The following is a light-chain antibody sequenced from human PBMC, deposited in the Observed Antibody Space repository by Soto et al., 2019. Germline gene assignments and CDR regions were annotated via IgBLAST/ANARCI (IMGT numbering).Light chain of an antibody. CDR3: VSFTSSTTYV. Sequence: QSALTQPASVSASPGQSITISCTGTSSDVGGSNFVSWYQQHPGKPPKLIIYDVATRPSGVSSRFSGSKSGSTASLIISRLQTEDEADYYCVSFTSSTTYVFGSGTKVTVL. J-gene: IGLJ1*01. CDR2: DVA. CDR1: SSDVGGSNF. V-gene: IGLV2-14*03.